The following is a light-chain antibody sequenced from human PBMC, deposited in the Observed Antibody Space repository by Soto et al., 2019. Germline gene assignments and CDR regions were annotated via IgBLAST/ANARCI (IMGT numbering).Light chain of an antibody. CDR2: EVS. CDR3: SSYTSSSTLYG. CDR1: SSDVGGYNY. Sequence: QSVLAQPASVSGSPGQSITISCTGNSSDVGGYNYVSWYQQHPGKAPRSMIYEVSNRPSGVSNRFSGSKSGNTASLTISGLQAEDEADYYCSSYTSSSTLYGFGTGTKVTVL. V-gene: IGLV2-14*01. J-gene: IGLJ1*01.